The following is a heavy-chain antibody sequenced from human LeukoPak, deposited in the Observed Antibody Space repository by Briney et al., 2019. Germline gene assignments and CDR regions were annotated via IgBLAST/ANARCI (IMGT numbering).Heavy chain of an antibody. D-gene: IGHD3-3*01. CDR2: IYYSGST. V-gene: IGHV4-59*01. J-gene: IGHJ6*03. CDR1: GGSISSYY. CDR3: ARTCYDFWSGYSYYYMDV. Sequence: SETLSLTCTVSGGSISSYYWSWIRQPPGKGLEWIGYIYYSGSTNYNPSLKSRVTISVDTSKNQFSLKLSSVTAADTAVYYCARTCYDFWSGYSYYYMDVWGKGTTVTVSS.